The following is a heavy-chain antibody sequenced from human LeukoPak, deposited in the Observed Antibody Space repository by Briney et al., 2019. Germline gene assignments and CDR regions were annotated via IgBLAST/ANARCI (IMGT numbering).Heavy chain of an antibody. Sequence: PGGSLRLSCAASGFTFSGYSMNWVRQAPGKGLEWVSSISSSSSYIYYADSVKGRFTISRDNAKNSLYLQMNSLRAEDTAVYYCARGGGEDYGDYYLDYWGQGTLVTVSS. CDR2: ISSSSSYI. V-gene: IGHV3-21*01. CDR3: ARGGGEDYGDYYLDY. J-gene: IGHJ4*02. D-gene: IGHD4-17*01. CDR1: GFTFSGYS.